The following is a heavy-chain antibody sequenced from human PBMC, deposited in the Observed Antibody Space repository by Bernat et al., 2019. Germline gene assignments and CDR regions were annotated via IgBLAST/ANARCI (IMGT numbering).Heavy chain of an antibody. CDR1: GYTFTSFD. Sequence: QVQLVQSGAEVKKPGASVKVSCKASGYTFTSFDINWVRQAAGQGPEWMGWRNPNSGNTGYAQKFQGRVTMTRDTPTTTAYMDLSSLTSEDTAVYYCARGRDSSSHLDYWGQGTLLTVSS. CDR3: ARGRDSSSHLDY. J-gene: IGHJ4*02. D-gene: IGHD6-13*01. V-gene: IGHV1-8*01. CDR2: RNPNSGNT.